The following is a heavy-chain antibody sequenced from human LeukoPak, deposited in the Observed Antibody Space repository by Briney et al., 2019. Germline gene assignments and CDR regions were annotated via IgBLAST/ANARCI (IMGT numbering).Heavy chain of an antibody. CDR2: ISGGDTTI. J-gene: IGHJ4*02. CDR3: AREGSITAAGVFDY. Sequence: GGSLRLSCAASGFTISSYEMNWVRQAPGKGLEWVSYISGGDTTIYYADSVRGRFTISRDNAKNSLYLQMNSLRAEDTAVYYCAREGSITAAGVFDYWGQGTLVTVSS. D-gene: IGHD6-13*01. V-gene: IGHV3-48*03. CDR1: GFTISSYE.